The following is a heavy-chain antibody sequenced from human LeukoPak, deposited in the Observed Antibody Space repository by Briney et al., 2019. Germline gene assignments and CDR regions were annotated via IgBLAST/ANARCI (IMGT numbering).Heavy chain of an antibody. Sequence: SETLSLTCTVSGGSISSYYWSWVRQPPGKGLEWIGHLYHTENTNYSPSLRSRVTISADTSKNQLSLKLSSVTTADTAVYYCARDSSWHSSGYWRDTFDIWGLGTMVTVSS. CDR2: LYHTENT. CDR3: ARDSSWHSSGYWRDTFDI. CDR1: GGSISSYY. J-gene: IGHJ3*02. D-gene: IGHD3-22*01. V-gene: IGHV4-59*01.